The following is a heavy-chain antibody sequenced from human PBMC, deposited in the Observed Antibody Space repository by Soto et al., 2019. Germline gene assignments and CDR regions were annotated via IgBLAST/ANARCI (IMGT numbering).Heavy chain of an antibody. V-gene: IGHV4-34*01. D-gene: IGHD5-18*01. J-gene: IGHJ4*02. CDR3: ARVGYSYGKYYFDY. CDR1: GGSFSGYY. Sequence: PSETLSHTCAVYGGSFSGYYWSWIRQPPGKGLEWIGEINHSGSTNYNPSLKSRVTISVDTSKNQFSLKLSSVTAADTAVYYCARVGYSYGKYYFDYWGQGTLVTVSS. CDR2: INHSGST.